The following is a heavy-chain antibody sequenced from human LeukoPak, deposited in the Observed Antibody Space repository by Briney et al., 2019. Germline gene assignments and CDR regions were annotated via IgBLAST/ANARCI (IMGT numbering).Heavy chain of an antibody. Sequence: GGSLRLSRAASGITVSSNYMSWVRQAPGKGLEWVSIIYNDGTTYYADSVKGRFTISRDNSKNTLYLQMNSLRAEDTAVYYCARDVAVAGQRYYFDYWGQGTLVTVSS. V-gene: IGHV3-53*01. CDR3: ARDVAVAGQRYYFDY. CDR1: GITVSSNY. J-gene: IGHJ4*02. D-gene: IGHD6-19*01. CDR2: IYNDGTT.